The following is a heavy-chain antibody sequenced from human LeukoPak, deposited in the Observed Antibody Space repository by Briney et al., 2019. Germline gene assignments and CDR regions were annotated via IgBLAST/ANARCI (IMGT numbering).Heavy chain of an antibody. CDR1: GFNFSTYA. Sequence: PGGSLRLSCAASGFNFSTYAMSWVRQAPGKGLEWVSGINWNGGSTGYADSVKGRSTISRDNAKNSLYLQMNSLRAEDTALYYCARMDCSGGSCYSLTFLFDYWGQGTLVTVSS. V-gene: IGHV3-20*04. D-gene: IGHD2-15*01. CDR3: ARMDCSGGSCYSLTFLFDY. CDR2: INWNGGST. J-gene: IGHJ4*02.